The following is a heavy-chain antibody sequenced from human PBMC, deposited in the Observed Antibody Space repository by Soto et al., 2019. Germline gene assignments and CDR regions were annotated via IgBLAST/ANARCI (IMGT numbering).Heavy chain of an antibody. D-gene: IGHD3-22*01. CDR1: GFTFSSYS. CDR3: ARDPYYYDSSGYDEYFQH. Sequence: GGSLRLSCAASGFTFSSYSMNWVPQAPGKGLEWVSPISSSRSYIYYADSVRGGSTISRDNAKNSLYLQMNSLRAEDMAVYYCARDPYYYDSSGYDEYFQHWGQGTLVTVSS. V-gene: IGHV3-21*01. CDR2: ISSSRSYI. J-gene: IGHJ1*01.